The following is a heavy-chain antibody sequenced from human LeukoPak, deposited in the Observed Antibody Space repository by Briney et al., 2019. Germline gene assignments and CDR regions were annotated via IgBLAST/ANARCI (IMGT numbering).Heavy chain of an antibody. CDR3: ARDRDQTYYYDSSGYGY. J-gene: IGHJ4*02. CDR2: ISWNSGSI. CDR1: GFTFDDYA. Sequence: GGSLRLSCAASGFTFDDYAMHWVRQAPGKGLEWVSGISWNSGSIGYADSVKGRFTISRDNAKNSLYLQMNSLRAEDTAVYYCARDRDQTYYYDSSGYGYWGQGTLVTVSS. D-gene: IGHD3-22*01. V-gene: IGHV3-9*01.